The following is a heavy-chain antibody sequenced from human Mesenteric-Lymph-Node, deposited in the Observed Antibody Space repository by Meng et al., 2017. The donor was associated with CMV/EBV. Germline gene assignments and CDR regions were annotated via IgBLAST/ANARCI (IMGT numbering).Heavy chain of an antibody. V-gene: IGHV4-34*01. CDR3: ERHQRGLKWVGGFNY. Sequence: VYVEESGACVLVLLEPVSHTCASCGGSFGGYSWCGMRQTPGYAGEWFGEIDDSGSSRYNPCLKRRVTRAAETSQNRFSLKPRSVTAADTADKSRERHQRGLKWVGGFNYWGQGTLVTVSS. CDR1: GGSFGGYS. CDR2: IDDSGSS. D-gene: IGHD6-19*01. J-gene: IGHJ4*02.